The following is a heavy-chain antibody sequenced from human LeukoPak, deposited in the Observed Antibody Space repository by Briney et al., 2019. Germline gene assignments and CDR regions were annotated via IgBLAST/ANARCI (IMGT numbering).Heavy chain of an antibody. CDR1: GFTFYDYG. CDR2: INWNGGST. D-gene: IGHD3-22*01. J-gene: IGHJ4*02. CDR3: ARDVSNIVVVIPFDY. V-gene: IGHV3-20*04. Sequence: PGGSLRLSCAASGFTFYDYGMSWVRQAPGKGLEWVSGINWNGGSTGYADSVKGRFTISRDNAKNSLYLQMNSLRAEDTALYYCARDVSNIVVVIPFDYWGQGTLVTVSS.